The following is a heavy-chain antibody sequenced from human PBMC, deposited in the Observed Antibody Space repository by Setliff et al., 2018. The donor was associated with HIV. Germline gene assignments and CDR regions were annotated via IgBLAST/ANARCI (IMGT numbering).Heavy chain of an antibody. V-gene: IGHV1-18*01. J-gene: IGHJ4*02. D-gene: IGHD6-19*01. CDR1: GYMFSSYG. CDR2: VSDKGDT. Sequence: ASVKVSCKTSGYMFSSYGISWVRQAPGQGLEWMGWVSDKGDTNYVQKLQDRLTITTDTSTSTAYLELRDLRSEDTAVYYCARDPRYSSVWFRNGGVDYWGQGTLVTVSS. CDR3: ARDPRYSSVWFRNGGVDY.